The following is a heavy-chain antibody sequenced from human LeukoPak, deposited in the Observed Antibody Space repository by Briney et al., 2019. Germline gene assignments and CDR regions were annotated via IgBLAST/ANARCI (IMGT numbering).Heavy chain of an antibody. V-gene: IGHV1-69*04. J-gene: IGHJ3*02. CDR1: GGTFSSYA. CDR3: DIYYYDSSGYYGHDAFDI. CDR2: IIPILGIA. Sequence: SVKVSCKASGGTFSSYAISWVRQAPGQGLEWMGRIIPILGIANYAQKFQGRVTITADKSTSTAYMELSSLRSEDTAVYYCDIYYYDSSGYYGHDAFDIWGQGTMVTVSS. D-gene: IGHD3-22*01.